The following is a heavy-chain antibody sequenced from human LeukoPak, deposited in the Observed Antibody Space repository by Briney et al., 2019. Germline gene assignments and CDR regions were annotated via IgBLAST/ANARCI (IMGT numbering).Heavy chain of an antibody. CDR2: IYTSGST. V-gene: IGHV4-61*02. J-gene: IGHJ5*02. CDR1: GGSISSGSYY. CDR3: ARYPYCSSTSCPSNWFDP. Sequence: TSETLSLTCNVSGGSISSGSYYWSWIRQPAGKGLEWIGRIYTSGSTNYNPSLKSRVTISVDTSKNQFSLKLSSVTAADTAVYYCARYPYCSSTSCPSNWFDPWGQGTLVTVSS. D-gene: IGHD2-2*01.